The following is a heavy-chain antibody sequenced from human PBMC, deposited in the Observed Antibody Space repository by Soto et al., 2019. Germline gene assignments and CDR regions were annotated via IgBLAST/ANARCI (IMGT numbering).Heavy chain of an antibody. Sequence: LSLSSDVSGGSVCIGTYSRNCIRQPPGTGLERIGYIYHSGSFYYNPSLKSRVTISIDRSKNQFSLNLNSVTAADTAVYYCARTSGYCSGGTCFPSDYCGRGTLVTVYS. CDR3: ARTSGYCSGGTCFPSDY. CDR2: IYHSGSF. V-gene: IGHV4-30-2*01. J-gene: IGHJ4*02. D-gene: IGHD2-15*01. CDR1: GGSVCIGTYS.